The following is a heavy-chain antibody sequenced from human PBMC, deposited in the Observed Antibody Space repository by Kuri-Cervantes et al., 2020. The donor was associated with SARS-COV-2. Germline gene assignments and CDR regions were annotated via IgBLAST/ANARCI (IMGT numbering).Heavy chain of an antibody. CDR1: GYTFTSYG. V-gene: IGHV1-18*01. Sequence: ASVKVSCKASGYTFTSYGISWVRQAPGQGLEWMGWISAYNGNTNYAQKLQGRVTMTTDTSTSTAYMELRSLRSDDTAVYYCARERGGYYGSVRRGYYYCGMDVWGQGTTVTDSS. CDR3: ARERGGYYGSVRRGYYYCGMDV. D-gene: IGHD3-10*01. CDR2: ISAYNGNT. J-gene: IGHJ6*02.